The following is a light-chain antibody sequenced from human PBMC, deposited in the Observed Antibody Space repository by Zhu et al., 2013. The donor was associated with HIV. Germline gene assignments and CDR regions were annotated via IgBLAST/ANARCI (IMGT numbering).Light chain of an antibody. CDR2: SNI. V-gene: IGLV1-40*01. J-gene: IGLJ2*01. Sequence: QSVLTQPPSVSGAPGQRVTISCTGSSSNIGAGYDVHWYQHLPGTAPKLLIYSNINRPSGVPDRFSGSKSGTSASLTITGLQADDEATYYCQSYDFTISGVIFGGGTKLTV. CDR1: SSNIGAGYD. CDR3: QSYDFTISGVI.